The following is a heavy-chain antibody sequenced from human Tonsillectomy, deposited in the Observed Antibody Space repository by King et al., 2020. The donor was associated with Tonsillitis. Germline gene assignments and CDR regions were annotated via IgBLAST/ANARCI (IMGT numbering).Heavy chain of an antibody. Sequence: QLVQSGAEVKKPGESLKISCKGSGYSFTSYWIGWVRQMPGKGLEWMGIIYPGDSDTRYSPSFQGQVTNSADKSISTAYLQWSSLKASDTAMYYCARLGGYCSGGSCYSTSYFDYWGQGTLVTVSS. CDR1: GYSFTSYW. V-gene: IGHV5-51*01. J-gene: IGHJ4*02. D-gene: IGHD2-15*01. CDR2: IYPGDSDT. CDR3: ARLGGYCSGGSCYSTSYFDY.